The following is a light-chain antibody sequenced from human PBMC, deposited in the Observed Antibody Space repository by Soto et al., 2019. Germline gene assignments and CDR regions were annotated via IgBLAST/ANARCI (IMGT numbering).Light chain of an antibody. V-gene: IGLV2-8*01. CDR1: SSDVGGYNY. CDR3: SSYAGSNTR. J-gene: IGLJ1*01. CDR2: EVS. Sequence: QSALTQPPSASGSPGQSVTISCTGTSSDVGGYNYVSWYQQHPGNAPKLMIYEVSMRPSGVPDRFSGSKSGNTASLTVSGLQAEDEADYYCSSYAGSNTRFGTGTKLTVL.